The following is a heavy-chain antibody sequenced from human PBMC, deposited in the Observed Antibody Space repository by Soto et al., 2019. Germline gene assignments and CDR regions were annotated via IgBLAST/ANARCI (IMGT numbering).Heavy chain of an antibody. Sequence: ASVKVSCKASGYTFTSYDINWVRQATGQGLEWMGWMNPNSGNTGYAQKFQGRVTLTRDTSIGTAYMELSSLKTEDTAVYYCSRNPYGSGLFDPWGQGTLVTVSS. D-gene: IGHD6-19*01. J-gene: IGHJ5*02. CDR2: MNPNSGNT. CDR1: GYTFTSYD. V-gene: IGHV1-8*01. CDR3: SRNPYGSGLFDP.